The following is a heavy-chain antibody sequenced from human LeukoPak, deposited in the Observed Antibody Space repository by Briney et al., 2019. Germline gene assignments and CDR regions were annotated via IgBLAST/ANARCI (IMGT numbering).Heavy chain of an antibody. Sequence: SETLSLTCTVSGGSITNYYWTRIRQPPGKGLEWIGHIYYSGSTNYNPSLKSRVTISVDTSKNQFSLKLSSVTAADTAVYYCARTSPDGYNSFDYWGQGTLVTVSS. V-gene: IGHV4-59*01. D-gene: IGHD5-24*01. CDR2: IYYSGST. CDR1: GGSITNYY. CDR3: ARTSPDGYNSFDY. J-gene: IGHJ4*02.